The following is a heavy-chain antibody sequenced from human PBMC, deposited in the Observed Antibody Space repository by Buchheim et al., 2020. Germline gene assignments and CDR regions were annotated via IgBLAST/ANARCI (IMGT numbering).Heavy chain of an antibody. V-gene: IGHV4-59*12. CDR3: ARGRRRWLQLLSWFDP. D-gene: IGHD5-24*01. Sequence: QVQLQESGPGLVKPSETLSLTCTVSGGSISSYYWSWIRQPPGKGLEWIGYIYYSGSTNYNPSLTSRVTISVDTSKNQFSLKLSSVTAADTAVYYCARGRRRWLQLLSWFDPWGQGTL. CDR2: IYYSGST. J-gene: IGHJ5*02. CDR1: GGSISSYY.